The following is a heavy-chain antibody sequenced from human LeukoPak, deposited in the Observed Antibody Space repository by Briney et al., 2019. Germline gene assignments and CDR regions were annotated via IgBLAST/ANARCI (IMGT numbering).Heavy chain of an antibody. D-gene: IGHD4-17*01. V-gene: IGHV3-23*01. CDR2: ISGSGGST. J-gene: IGHJ4*02. CDR3: AKEKFSTVTHTGPIDY. Sequence: PGGSLRLSCAASEFTFSSYAMSWVRQAPGKGLEWVSAISGSGGSTYYADSVKGRFTISRDNSKNTLYLQMNSLRAEDTAVYYCAKEKFSTVTHTGPIDYWGQGTLVTVSS. CDR1: EFTFSSYA.